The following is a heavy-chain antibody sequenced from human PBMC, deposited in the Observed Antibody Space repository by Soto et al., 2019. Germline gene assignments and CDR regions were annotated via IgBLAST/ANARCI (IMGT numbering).Heavy chain of an antibody. CDR1: GYTFTSYG. D-gene: IGHD6-19*01. V-gene: IGHV1-18*01. CDR3: ARESPGIAVADNWFDP. CDR2: ISAYNGNT. J-gene: IGHJ5*02. Sequence: ASVKVSCKASGYTFTSYGISWVRQAPGQGLEWMGWISAYNGNTNYAQKLQGRVTMTTDTSTSTAYMELRSLRSDDTAVYYCARESPGIAVADNWFDPWGQGTLVTVSS.